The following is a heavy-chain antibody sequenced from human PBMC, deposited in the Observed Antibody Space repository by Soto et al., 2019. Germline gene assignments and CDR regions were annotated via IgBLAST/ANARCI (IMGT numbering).Heavy chain of an antibody. V-gene: IGHV3-23*01. CDR3: AKGSIELSASVDR. J-gene: IGHJ4*02. CDR1: GFTFNYYA. CDR2: ISARGGTS. D-gene: IGHD3-16*02. Sequence: EVQLLESGGGLVQPGGSLRLACAASGFTFNYYAMIWVRQAPGKGLEWVSVISARGGTSYFADSVKGRFTISRDNSKNVLSLEVNNLKFDDTARYCCAKGSIELSASVDRWGQGTVVLVSS.